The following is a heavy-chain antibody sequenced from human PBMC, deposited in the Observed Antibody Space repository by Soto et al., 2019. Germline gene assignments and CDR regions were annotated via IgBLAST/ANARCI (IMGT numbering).Heavy chain of an antibody. CDR3: AKDTLWNPFFN. CDR1: GFTFSSYA. J-gene: IGHJ4*02. CDR2: ISGSGGST. V-gene: IGHV3-23*01. D-gene: IGHD1-1*01. Sequence: GGSLRLSCAASGFTFSSYAISWVRQAPGKGLEWVSAISGSGGSTYYADSVKGRFTISRDNSKNTLYLQMNSLRAEDTAVYYCAKDTLWNPFFNWGQGTLVTVSS.